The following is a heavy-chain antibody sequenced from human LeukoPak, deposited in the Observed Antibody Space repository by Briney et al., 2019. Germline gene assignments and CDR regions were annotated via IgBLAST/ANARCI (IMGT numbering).Heavy chain of an antibody. CDR3: ARDLTTPPYNWFDP. D-gene: IGHD4/OR15-4a*01. V-gene: IGHV4-4*07. CDR1: SGSISTYY. CDR2: MHTSGST. J-gene: IGHJ5*02. Sequence: PFETLSLTCTVSSGSISTYYLSWIRQPAGKGLEFIGRMHTSGSTISNPSLKSRVTMSLDTSKNQFSLKLSSVTAADTAVYYCARDLTTPPYNWFDPWGQGALLADSS.